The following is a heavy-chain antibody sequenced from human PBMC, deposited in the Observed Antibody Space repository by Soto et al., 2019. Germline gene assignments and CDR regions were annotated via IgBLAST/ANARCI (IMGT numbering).Heavy chain of an antibody. CDR1: GFTFSSYA. Sequence: EVQLLESGGGLVQPGGSLRLSCAASGFTFSSYAMSWVRQAPGKGLEWVSGISGSGGSTNYADSVKGRFTISRDNSKNTLYLQMNSLRAEDTAVYYCAKDSGYSYGYDYFDNWGQGTLVTVSS. V-gene: IGHV3-23*01. D-gene: IGHD5-18*01. J-gene: IGHJ4*02. CDR2: ISGSGGST. CDR3: AKDSGYSYGYDYFDN.